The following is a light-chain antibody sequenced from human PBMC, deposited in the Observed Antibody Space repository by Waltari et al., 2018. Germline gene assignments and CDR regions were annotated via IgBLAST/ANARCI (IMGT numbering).Light chain of an antibody. CDR3: QQYNLWPPWT. V-gene: IGKV3-15*01. Sequence: EIVMTQSPATLSVSPGARDTLSCRASHSISSHLAWYQQKPGQAPRLLIYGASTRATGIPARFSGSGSGTEFTLTINSLQSEDVAVYYCQQYNLWPPWTFGQGTKVEIK. J-gene: IGKJ1*01. CDR2: GAS. CDR1: HSISSH.